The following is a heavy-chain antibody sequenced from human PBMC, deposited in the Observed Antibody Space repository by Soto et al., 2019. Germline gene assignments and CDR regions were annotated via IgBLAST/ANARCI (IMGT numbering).Heavy chain of an antibody. CDR2: LNGGGDNT. D-gene: IGHD3-22*01. CDR1: GFTFSSYA. J-gene: IGHJ4*02. Sequence: GGSLRLSCAASGFTFSSYAMSWVRQAPGKGLEWVSALNGGGDNTYYADSVKGRFTISRDNSKNTLYLQMHSLRAEDTAVYFCAKYCDDSSGYYTDYSGQGTLVTVSS. CDR3: AKYCDDSSGYYTDY. V-gene: IGHV3-23*01.